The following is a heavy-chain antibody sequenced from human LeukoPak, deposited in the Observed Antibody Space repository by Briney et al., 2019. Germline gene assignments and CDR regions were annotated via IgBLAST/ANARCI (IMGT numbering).Heavy chain of an antibody. CDR1: GFTFSSYE. Sequence: GGSLRLSCAASGFTFSSYEMNWVRQAPGKGLEWVSYIGSSDSSVYYADSVKGRFTLSRDNAKNSLYLQMNSLRAEDTAVYYCAALYTYGLPLDYWGQGTLVTVSS. CDR3: AALYTYGLPLDY. CDR2: IGSSDSSV. V-gene: IGHV3-48*03. J-gene: IGHJ4*02. D-gene: IGHD5-18*01.